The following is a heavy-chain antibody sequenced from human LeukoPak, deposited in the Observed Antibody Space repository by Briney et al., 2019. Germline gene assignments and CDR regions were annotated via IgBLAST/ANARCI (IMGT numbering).Heavy chain of an antibody. V-gene: IGHV4-34*01. CDR2: INHRGST. CDR1: GESFSGYY. Sequence: PAETLSLTCAVYGESFSGYYWTWIRQPPGKGLEWIGEINHRGSTNYNPSLKSRVTISADTSKNQFSLKLSSVTAADTAVYYCARTMTYYCGEGSYGHLSVPGTIDYWGQGTPVTVSS. J-gene: IGHJ4*02. D-gene: IGHD3-10*01. CDR3: ARTMTYYCGEGSYGHLSVPGTIDY.